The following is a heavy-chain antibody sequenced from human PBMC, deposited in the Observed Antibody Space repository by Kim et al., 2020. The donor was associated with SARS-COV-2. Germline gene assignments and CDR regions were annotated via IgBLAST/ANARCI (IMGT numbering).Heavy chain of an antibody. D-gene: IGHD6-13*01. CDR1: GYSFTSYW. Sequence: GESLKISCKGSGYSFTSYWIGWVRQMPGKGLEWMGIIYPGDSDTRYSPSFQGQVTISADKSISTAYLQWSSLKASDTAMYYCARQRGRIVVGRGVGAVVEGIAAAGTSYYYYGMDVWGQGTTVTVSS. V-gene: IGHV5-51*01. CDR2: IYPGDSDT. J-gene: IGHJ6*02. CDR3: ARQRGRIVVGRGVGAVVEGIAAAGTSYYYYGMDV.